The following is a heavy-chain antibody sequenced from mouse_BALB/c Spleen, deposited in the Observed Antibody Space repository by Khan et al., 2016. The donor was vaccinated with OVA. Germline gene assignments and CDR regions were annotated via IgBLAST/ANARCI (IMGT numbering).Heavy chain of an antibody. J-gene: IGHJ2*01. V-gene: IGHV1S137*01. Sequence: VQLQESGPELVRPGVSVKISCKGSGFTFTDYAMHWVKQSHAKSLEWIGLISTYSGNTNSNQKFKGKATMTVDKSYSTAYLELARLTSEDSAIYYCARPAYDGYYDYWGQGTTLTVSS. CDR1: GFTFTDYA. CDR2: ISTYSGNT. D-gene: IGHD2-3*01. CDR3: ARPAYDGYYDY.